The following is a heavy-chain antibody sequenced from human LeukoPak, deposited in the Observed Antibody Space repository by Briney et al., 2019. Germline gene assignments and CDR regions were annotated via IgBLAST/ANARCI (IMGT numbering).Heavy chain of an antibody. CDR2: IYPGDSDT. J-gene: IGHJ5*02. V-gene: IGHV5-51*01. Sequence: RGESLKISCKGFGYSFTTYWIGWVRQMPGKGLEWMGIIYPGDSDTRYSPSFQGQVTISADKSISTAYLQWSSLKASDTAMYYCARHASSVSWFDPWGQGTLVIVSS. CDR3: ARHASSVSWFDP. CDR1: GYSFTTYW.